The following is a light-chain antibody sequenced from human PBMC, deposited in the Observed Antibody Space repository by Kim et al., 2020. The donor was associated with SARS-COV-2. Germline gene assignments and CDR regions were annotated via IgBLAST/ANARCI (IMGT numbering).Light chain of an antibody. CDR1: SSNIGAGYD. Sequence: QRGTLSCTGSSSNIGAGYDVHWYQQLPGTAPKLLIYGNSNRPSGVPDRFSGSKSGTSASLAITGLQAEDEADYYCQSYDSSLSGVVFGGGTQLTVL. CDR3: QSYDSSLSGVV. V-gene: IGLV1-40*01. CDR2: GNS. J-gene: IGLJ2*01.